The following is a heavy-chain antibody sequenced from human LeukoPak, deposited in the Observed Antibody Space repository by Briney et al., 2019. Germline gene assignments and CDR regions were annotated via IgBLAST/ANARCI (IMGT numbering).Heavy chain of an antibody. CDR1: GFAFTSYW. V-gene: IGHV5-51*01. D-gene: IGHD5-24*01. CDR3: ARRADAYTKAFDI. CDR2: ICPGDSDT. Sequence: GESLKISCLGSGFAFTSYWIGWVRQMPGKGLEWMGIICPGDSDTRYSPSFQGQLTISADKSISTAYLQWSSLKASDTAIYYCARRADAYTKAFDIWGQGTVVSVSS. J-gene: IGHJ3*02.